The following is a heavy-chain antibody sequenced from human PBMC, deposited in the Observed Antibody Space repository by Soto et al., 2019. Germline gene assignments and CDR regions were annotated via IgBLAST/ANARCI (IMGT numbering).Heavy chain of an antibody. CDR2: IYHSGST. CDR1: GGSISSSNW. V-gene: IGHV4-4*02. Sequence: SETLSLTCAASGGSISSSNWWRWVRQPPGKGLEWIGEIYHSGSTNYNPSLKSRVTISVDKSKNQFSLKLSSVTAADTAVYYCASDSGGGSVGGFDPWGQGTLVTVSS. D-gene: IGHD2-15*01. CDR3: ASDSGGGSVGGFDP. J-gene: IGHJ5*02.